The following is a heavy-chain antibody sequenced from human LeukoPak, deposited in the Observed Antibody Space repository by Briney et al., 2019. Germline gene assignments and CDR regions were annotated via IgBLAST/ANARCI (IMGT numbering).Heavy chain of an antibody. CDR3: GGGSYPARACDI. V-gene: IGHV3-74*01. J-gene: IGHJ3*02. D-gene: IGHD1-26*01. CDR2: INSDGSSI. Sequence: GGSLRLSCAASGFTFSSYWMHWVRQAPGKGLVWVSRINSDGSSISYADSVKGRFTISRDNAKNTLYLQMNSLRAEDTAVYDCGGGSYPARACDIWGQGTMVTVSS. CDR1: GFTFSSYW.